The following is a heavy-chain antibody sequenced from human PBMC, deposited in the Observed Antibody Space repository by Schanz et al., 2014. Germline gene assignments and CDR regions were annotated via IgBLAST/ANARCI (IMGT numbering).Heavy chain of an antibody. CDR1: GFTFSSYW. CDR2: IKSDGSST. CDR3: ARKRESGGQDWYFDL. V-gene: IGHV3-74*01. Sequence: EVQLVESGGGLVQPGASLRLSCAASGFTFSSYWMHWVRQVPGQGLVWVSRIKSDGSSTSYADAVKGRFTISRDNAKNTRYRHLDRLRADDAAVDYCARKRESGGQDWYFDLWGRGTLVTVSS. D-gene: IGHD1-26*01. J-gene: IGHJ2*01.